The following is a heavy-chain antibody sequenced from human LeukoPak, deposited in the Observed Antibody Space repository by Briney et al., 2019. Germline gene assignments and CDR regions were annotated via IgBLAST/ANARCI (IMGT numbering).Heavy chain of an antibody. CDR3: ARGGSFSGGF. J-gene: IGHJ4*02. CDR2: ISSNSYYI. D-gene: IGHD6-19*01. Sequence: GGSLRLSCAASGFTFSTYSMNWVRQAPGKGLEWVSSISSNSYYIHYTDSVKGRFTISRDNARNSLYLQMNSLSDEDTAVYHCARGGSFSGGFWGQGTLVTVSS. CDR1: GFTFSTYS. V-gene: IGHV3-21*01.